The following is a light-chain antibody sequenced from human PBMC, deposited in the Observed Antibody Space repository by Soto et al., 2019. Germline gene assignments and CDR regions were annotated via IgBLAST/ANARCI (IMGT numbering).Light chain of an antibody. V-gene: IGKV4-1*01. J-gene: IGKJ1*01. CDR1: RSINKNY. CDR2: WAS. CDR3: QQYYSSPQT. Sequence: DIVMTQSPDSLAVSLGERATINCKSSRSINKNYLAWYQQKPGQPPKLLIYWASIRESGVPDRFSGSASGTDFTLTISSLQAEDVAVYYCQQYYSSPQTFGQGTKVEIK.